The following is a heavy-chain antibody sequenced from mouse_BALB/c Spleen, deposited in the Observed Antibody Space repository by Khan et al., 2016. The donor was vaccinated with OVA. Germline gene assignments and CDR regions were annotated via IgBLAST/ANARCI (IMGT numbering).Heavy chain of an antibody. V-gene: IGHV14-3*02. CDR1: GFNIRDTH. Sequence: VQLKQSGAELVKPGASVKLSCTTSGFNIRDTHIHWVKQRPEQGLEWIGRIDPVSVNGKNAPKFQGKATITSDTSSNTAYLQLSSLTSEDTAVYFCALDYARGGGDWYFDVWGAGTTVTVSS. D-gene: IGHD2-4*01. CDR2: IDPVSVNG. CDR3: ALDYARGGGDWYFDV. J-gene: IGHJ1*01.